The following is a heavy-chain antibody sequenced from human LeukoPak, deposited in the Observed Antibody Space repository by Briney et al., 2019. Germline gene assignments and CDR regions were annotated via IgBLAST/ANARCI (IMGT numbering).Heavy chain of an antibody. Sequence: SLRLSCAASGFNFDDYAMHWVRQAPGKGLEWVLGISWNSDDIDYADSVKGRFTISRDNAKNSLYLQMSNLRAEDTAVYFCARGGGLDVWGQGATVTVSS. J-gene: IGHJ6*02. CDR3: ARGGGLDV. CDR1: GFNFDDYA. D-gene: IGHD3-16*01. CDR2: ISWNSDDI. V-gene: IGHV3-9*01.